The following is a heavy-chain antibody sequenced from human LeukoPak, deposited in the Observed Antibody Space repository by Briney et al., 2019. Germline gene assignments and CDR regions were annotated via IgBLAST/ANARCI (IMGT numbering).Heavy chain of an antibody. V-gene: IGHV3-30*02. CDR2: IRYDGSNK. J-gene: IGHJ4*02. CDR3: AKDRVAIGSGSPFDY. CDR1: GFTFSSYG. D-gene: IGHD3-10*01. Sequence: TGGSLRLSCAASGFTFSSYGMHWVRQAPGKGLEWVAFIRYDGSNKYYADSVKGRFTISRDNSKNTLYLQMNSLRAEDTAVYYCAKDRVAIGSGSPFDYWGQGTLVTVSS.